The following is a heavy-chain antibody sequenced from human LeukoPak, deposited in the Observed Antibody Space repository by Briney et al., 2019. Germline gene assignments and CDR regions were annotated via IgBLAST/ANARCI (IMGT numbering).Heavy chain of an antibody. V-gene: IGHV1-69-2*01. Sequence: ATVKISCKASGYTFSDYYMHWVKYAPGKGLEWMGRIDAEDGQTIYAEKFQGRVAITADTSTDTAYMELTSLRSEDTAVYYCTTDRVDRSFDLWGKGTAVSVPS. CDR1: GYTFSDYY. D-gene: IGHD3-10*01. CDR3: TTDRVDRSFDL. J-gene: IGHJ6*04. CDR2: IDAEDGQT.